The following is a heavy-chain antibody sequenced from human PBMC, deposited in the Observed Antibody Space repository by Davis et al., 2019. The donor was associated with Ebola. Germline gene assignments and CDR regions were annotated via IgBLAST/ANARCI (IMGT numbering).Heavy chain of an antibody. D-gene: IGHD1-26*01. J-gene: IGHJ3*02. V-gene: IGHV3-66*01. CDR3: ARKTVGARDGAGTTDNAFDI. CDR1: GFTVSSNY. CDR2: IYSGGST. Sequence: GESLKISCAASGFTVSSNYMSWVRQAPGKGLEWVSVIYSGGSTYYADSVKGRFTISRDNSKNTLYLQMNSLRAEDTAVYYCARKTVGARDGAGTTDNAFDIWGQGTMVTVSS.